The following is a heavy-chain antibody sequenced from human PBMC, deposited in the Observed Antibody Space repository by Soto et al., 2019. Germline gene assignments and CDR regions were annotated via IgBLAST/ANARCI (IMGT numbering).Heavy chain of an antibody. CDR3: ARLDYGDYGSVDY. J-gene: IGHJ4*02. CDR2: IYYSGST. D-gene: IGHD4-17*01. CDR1: GGSISSYY. Sequence: SETLSLTCTVSGGSISSYYWSWIRQPPGKGLEWIGYIYYSGSTNYNPSLKSRVTISVDTSKNQFSLKLSSVTAADTAVYYCARLDYGDYGSVDYWGQGTLVTVSS. V-gene: IGHV4-59*08.